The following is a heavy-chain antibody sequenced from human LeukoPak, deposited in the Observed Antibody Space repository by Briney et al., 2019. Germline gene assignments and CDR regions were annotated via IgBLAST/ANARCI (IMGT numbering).Heavy chain of an antibody. CDR2: IRYDGSNK. CDR1: GFTFSSYG. V-gene: IGHV3-30*02. J-gene: IGHJ4*02. Sequence: GGSLRLSCAASGFTFSSYGMHWVRQAPGKGLEWVAFIRYDGSNKYYADSVKGRFTISRDNSKNTLYLQMNSLRAEDTAVYYCAKTVGVPAALFFDYWGQGTLVTVSS. CDR3: AKTVGVPAALFFDY. D-gene: IGHD2-2*01.